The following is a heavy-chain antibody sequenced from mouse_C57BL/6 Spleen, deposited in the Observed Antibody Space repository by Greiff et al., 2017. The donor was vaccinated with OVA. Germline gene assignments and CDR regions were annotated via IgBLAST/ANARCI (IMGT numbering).Heavy chain of an antibody. CDR3: ARELGRTDY. D-gene: IGHD4-1*01. Sequence: QVQLQQSGPELVKPGDSVKISCKASGYAFSSSWMNWVKQRPGKGLEWIGRIYPGDGDTNYNGKFKGKATLTADKSSSTAYMQLSSLTSEDSAVYFCARELGRTDYWGQGTTLTVSS. CDR2: IYPGDGDT. V-gene: IGHV1-82*01. J-gene: IGHJ2*01. CDR1: GYAFSSSW.